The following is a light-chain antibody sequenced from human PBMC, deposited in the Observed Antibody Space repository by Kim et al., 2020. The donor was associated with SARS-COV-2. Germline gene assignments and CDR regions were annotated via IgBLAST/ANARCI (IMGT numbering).Light chain of an antibody. J-gene: IGLJ3*02. Sequence: TVYIAVSGSYATIGSKAIPWTQVFPGTAPKLLIYSDDRRPSGFPDRFSGSKSGTSASLALSGLLSDDEAVYYCATWDDSLEAWVFGGGTQLTVL. CDR3: ATWDDSLEAWV. CDR2: SDD. V-gene: IGLV1-44*01. CDR1: YATIGSKA.